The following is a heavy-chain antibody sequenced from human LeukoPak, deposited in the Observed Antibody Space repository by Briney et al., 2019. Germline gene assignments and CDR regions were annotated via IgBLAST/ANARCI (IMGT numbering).Heavy chain of an antibody. CDR3: ARGIIILRTWSASFDS. V-gene: IGHV3-33*01. CDR1: GFSFSTYA. D-gene: IGHD3-16*02. J-gene: IGHJ4*02. Sequence: GGSLRLSCVAPGFSFSTYAMHWVRQTPGKGLEWVAIIWFDGSHQHYGDSVKGRFSVSRDNSKNTLYLEMNSLRAEDTAVYYCARGIIILRTWSASFDSWGQGSLVTVSS. CDR2: IWFDGSHQ.